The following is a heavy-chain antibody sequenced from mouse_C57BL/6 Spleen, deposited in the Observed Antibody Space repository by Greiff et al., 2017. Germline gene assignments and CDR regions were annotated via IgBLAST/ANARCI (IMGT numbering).Heavy chain of an antibody. J-gene: IGHJ2*01. Sequence: DVKLVESGGGLVKPGGSLKLSCAASGFTFSDYGMHWVRQAPEKGLEWVAYISSGSSTIYSADTVKGRFTISRDNAKNTLFLQMTSLRSEDTAMYYCARNNYYGSSYGGYFDYWGQGTTLTVAS. CDR3: ARNNYYGSSYGGYFDY. D-gene: IGHD1-1*01. CDR1: GFTFSDYG. CDR2: ISSGSSTI. V-gene: IGHV5-17*01.